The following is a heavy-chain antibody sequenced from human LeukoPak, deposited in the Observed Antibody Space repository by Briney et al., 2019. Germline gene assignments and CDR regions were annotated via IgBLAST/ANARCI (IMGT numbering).Heavy chain of an antibody. CDR2: IKQDGSEK. J-gene: IGHJ4*02. D-gene: IGHD3-22*01. CDR1: GFTFSSYW. Sequence: PGGSLRLSCAASGFTFSSYWMSWVRQAPGKGLEWVANIKQDGSEKYYVDSVKGRFTISRDNAKNSLYLQMNSLRAEDTAVYYCARGYYDGSGYSPFDYWGQGTLVTVSS. V-gene: IGHV3-7*01. CDR3: ARGYYDGSGYSPFDY.